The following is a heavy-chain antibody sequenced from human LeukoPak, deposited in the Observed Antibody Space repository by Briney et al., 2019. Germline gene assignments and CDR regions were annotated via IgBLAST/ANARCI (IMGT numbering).Heavy chain of an antibody. CDR1: GFTISPYW. CDR3: ARENTAVPGGDC. J-gene: IGHJ4*02. CDR2: IKQGGSEK. V-gene: IGHV3-7*01. D-gene: IGHD5-18*01. Sequence: GGSLRLSCAASGFTISPYWMSWVRQAPGKGLEWVANIKQGGSEKYYVDSVKGRFAISRDNAKNSVYLQMNGLRAEDTAVYYCARENTAVPGGDCWGQGTLVTVSS.